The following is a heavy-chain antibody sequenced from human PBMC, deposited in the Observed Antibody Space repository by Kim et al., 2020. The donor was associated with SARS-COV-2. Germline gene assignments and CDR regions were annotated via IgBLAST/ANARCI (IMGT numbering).Heavy chain of an antibody. CDR2: ISAFTGDT. J-gene: IGHJ6*02. V-gene: IGHV1-18*04. CDR1: GYNFNVYG. CDR3: ARDNRKSIAEAGYHYFYGLDV. Sequence: ASVKVSCKASGYNFNVYGISWVRQAPGQGLEWMGWISAFTGDTNYTQRLQGRVTMTTDTSTSTAYMEMRSLRSDDTAVYYCARDNRKSIAEAGYHYFYGLDVWGQGTTVSVSS. D-gene: IGHD6-13*01.